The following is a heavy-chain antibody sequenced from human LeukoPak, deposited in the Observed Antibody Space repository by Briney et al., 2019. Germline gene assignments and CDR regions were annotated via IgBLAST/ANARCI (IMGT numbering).Heavy chain of an antibody. Sequence: ASVKVSCKASGYTFSSYGITWVRQAPGQGLEWMGWISAYNGDTKYAQNVQGRVTMTTDTSTSTAYMELRSLRSDDTAVYYCARGPYYHDSSGYYLDHWGQGTLVTVSS. J-gene: IGHJ4*02. D-gene: IGHD3-22*01. V-gene: IGHV1-18*01. CDR3: ARGPYYHDSSGYYLDH. CDR2: ISAYNGDT. CDR1: GYTFSSYG.